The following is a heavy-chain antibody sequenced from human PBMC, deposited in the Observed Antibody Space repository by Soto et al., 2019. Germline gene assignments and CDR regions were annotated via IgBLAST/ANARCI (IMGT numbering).Heavy chain of an antibody. D-gene: IGHD3-16*01. CDR3: AFGNLSYYFDF. CDR2: IWYDGSDK. J-gene: IGHJ4*02. V-gene: IGHV3-33*01. Sequence: QVQLVESGGGVVQPGRSLGLSCAASGFTFSGFGMHWVRQAPGKGLEWVAIIWYDGSDKYYADSVKGRFTISRDNSKNTLYLQMTSLRAEDTAVYHCAFGNLSYYFDFWGQGTPVTVSS. CDR1: GFTFSGFG.